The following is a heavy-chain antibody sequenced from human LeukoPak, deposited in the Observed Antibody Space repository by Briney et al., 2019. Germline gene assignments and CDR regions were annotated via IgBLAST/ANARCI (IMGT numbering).Heavy chain of an antibody. CDR2: IIPIFGTA. Sequence: ASVKVSCKASGGTFSSYAISWVRQAPGQGLEWMGGIIPIFGTANYAQKFQGRVTITADKSTSTAYMELSSLRSEDTAVYYCARRLFSGYSSGWYGFDYWGQGTLVTVSS. CDR3: ARRLFSGYSSGWYGFDY. V-gene: IGHV1-69*06. CDR1: GGTFSSYA. J-gene: IGHJ4*02. D-gene: IGHD6-19*01.